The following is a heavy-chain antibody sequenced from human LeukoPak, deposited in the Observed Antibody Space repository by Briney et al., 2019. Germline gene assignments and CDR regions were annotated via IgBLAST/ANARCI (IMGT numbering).Heavy chain of an antibody. V-gene: IGHV3-23*01. Sequence: GGSLRLSCAVSGLTFSSSWMDWVRQAPGKGLEWVSAISNNGGYTYYADSVQGRFTISRDNSKSTLCLQMNSLRAEDTAVYYCAKQLGYCSDGSCYFPYWGQGTLVTVSS. CDR2: ISNNGGYT. CDR3: AKQLGYCSDGSCYFPY. CDR1: GLTFSSSW. J-gene: IGHJ4*02. D-gene: IGHD2-15*01.